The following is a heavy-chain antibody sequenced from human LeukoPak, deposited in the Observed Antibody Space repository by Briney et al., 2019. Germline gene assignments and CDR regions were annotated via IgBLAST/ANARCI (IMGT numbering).Heavy chain of an antibody. CDR1: GFTFSSYS. CDR2: ISGSSPIMSSSRSTI. D-gene: IGHD1-26*01. J-gene: IGHJ3*02. V-gene: IGHV3-48*01. CDR3: ARRGATRVAFDI. Sequence: GGSLRLSCAASGFTFSSYSMNWVRQAPGKGLEWVSYISGSSPIMSSSRSTIYYADSVKGRFTISRDNAKNSLYLQMNSLRAEDTAVYYCARRGATRVAFDIWGQGTMVTVSS.